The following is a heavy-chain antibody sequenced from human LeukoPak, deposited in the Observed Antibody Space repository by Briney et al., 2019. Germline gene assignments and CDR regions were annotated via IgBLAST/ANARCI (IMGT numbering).Heavy chain of an antibody. CDR3: AKDSSGSRTPNYFDY. D-gene: IGHD1-26*01. Sequence: GGSLRLSCAASGFTFSSYGMHWVRQAPGKGLEWVAFIRYDGSNKYYADSVKGRFTISRDNSKNTLYLQMNSLRAEDTAVYYCAKDSSGSRTPNYFDYWGQGTLVTVSS. V-gene: IGHV3-30*02. J-gene: IGHJ4*02. CDR2: IRYDGSNK. CDR1: GFTFSSYG.